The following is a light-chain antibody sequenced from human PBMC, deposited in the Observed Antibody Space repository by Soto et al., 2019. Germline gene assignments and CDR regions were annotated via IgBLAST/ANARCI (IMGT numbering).Light chain of an antibody. Sequence: QSALTQPASVSGSPGQSITISCTGTSSDVGGYNYVSWYQQHPGKAPKLMIYDVSNRPSGVSNRFSGSKSGNTASLTISGLQDEDEADYYCSSYTSSSTPWVFGGGTQLTVL. J-gene: IGLJ3*02. CDR2: DVS. CDR1: SSDVGGYNY. CDR3: SSYTSSSTPWV. V-gene: IGLV2-14*01.